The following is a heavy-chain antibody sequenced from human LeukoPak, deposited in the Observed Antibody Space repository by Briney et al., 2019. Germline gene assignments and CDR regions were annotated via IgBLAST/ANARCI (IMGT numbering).Heavy chain of an antibody. CDR2: IYYSGST. D-gene: IGHD6-13*01. V-gene: IGHV4-59*08. CDR1: GGSISSYY. Sequence: SETLSLICTVSGGSISSYYWSWIRQPPGKGLGWIGYIYYSGSTNYNPSLKSRVTISVDTSKNQFSLKLSSVTAADTAVYYCARRRSSSKAGGMDVWGQGTTVTVSS. J-gene: IGHJ6*02. CDR3: ARRRSSSKAGGMDV.